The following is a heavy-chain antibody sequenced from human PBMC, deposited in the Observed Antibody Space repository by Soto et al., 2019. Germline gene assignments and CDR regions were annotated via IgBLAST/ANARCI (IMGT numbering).Heavy chain of an antibody. J-gene: IGHJ5*02. CDR3: ASRHVAASVRDWFDP. D-gene: IGHD6-13*01. V-gene: IGHV1-3*01. CDR1: GDGISCYG. CDR2: INAANGDT. Sequence: SAKVSCKACGDGISCYGLCSLCQANEQRLEWMGWINAANGDTIYSPKFKGRVTITRDTSARTAYMDLIRLRSEDTAVSYCASRHVAASVRDWFDPWAQGILLTLHS.